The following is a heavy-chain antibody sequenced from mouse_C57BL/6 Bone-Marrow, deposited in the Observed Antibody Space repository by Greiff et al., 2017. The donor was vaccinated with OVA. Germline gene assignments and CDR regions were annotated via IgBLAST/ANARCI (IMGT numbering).Heavy chain of an antibody. Sequence: VQLQQPGTELVKPGASVKLSCKASGYPFTSYWMHWVKQRPGQGLEWLGNINPSNGGTNYNEKFKSKATLTVDKSSSTAYMQLSSLTSEDSAVYDCARRETCGYYAMDYWGQGTSVTVSS. J-gene: IGHJ4*01. CDR3: ARRETCGYYAMDY. V-gene: IGHV1-53*01. CDR1: GYPFTSYW. CDR2: INPSNGGT.